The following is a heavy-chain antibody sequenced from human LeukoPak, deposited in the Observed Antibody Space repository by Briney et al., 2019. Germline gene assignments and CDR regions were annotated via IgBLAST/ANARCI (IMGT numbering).Heavy chain of an antibody. CDR3: ARDRREQYCSGGSCYSALGFFDY. CDR1: GGSFSGYY. Sequence: SETLSLTCAVYGGSFSGYYWSWIRQPPGKGLEWIGEINHSGSTNYNPSLKSRVTISVDTSKNHFSLKLSSVTAADTAVYYCARDRREQYCSGGSCYSALGFFDYWGQGTLVTVSS. D-gene: IGHD2-15*01. J-gene: IGHJ4*02. V-gene: IGHV4-34*01. CDR2: INHSGST.